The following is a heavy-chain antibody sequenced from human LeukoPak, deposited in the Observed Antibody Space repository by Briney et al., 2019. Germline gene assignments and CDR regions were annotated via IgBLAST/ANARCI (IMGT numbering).Heavy chain of an antibody. V-gene: IGHV1-46*01. CDR2: INPSGGST. J-gene: IGHJ4*02. Sequence: ASVKVSCKASGYTFTSYYMHWVRQAPGQGLEWMGIINPSGGSTSYAQKFQGRVTMTRDTSTSTVYMELSRLRSVDTAVYYCARVRDVRYFDWLPYLYYFDYWGQGTLVTVSS. CDR3: ARVRDVRYFDWLPYLYYFDY. CDR1: GYTFTSYY. D-gene: IGHD3-9*01.